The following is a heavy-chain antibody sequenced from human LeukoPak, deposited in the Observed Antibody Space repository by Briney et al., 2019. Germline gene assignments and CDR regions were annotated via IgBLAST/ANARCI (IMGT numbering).Heavy chain of an antibody. V-gene: IGHV3-23*01. J-gene: IGHJ3*02. CDR3: ARVCSGGSCSDAFDI. CDR2: ISGSGGST. D-gene: IGHD2-15*01. Sequence: GGSLRLSCSASGFTFSSYAMSWVRQAPGKGLEWVSTISGSGGSTYYEDSVKGRFTISRDNSKNSLYLQMNSLRAEDAAVYYCARVCSGGSCSDAFDIWGQGTMVTVSS. CDR1: GFTFSSYA.